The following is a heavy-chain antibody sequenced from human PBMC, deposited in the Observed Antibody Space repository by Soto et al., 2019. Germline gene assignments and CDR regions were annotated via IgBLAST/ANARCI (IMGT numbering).Heavy chain of an antibody. J-gene: IGHJ4*02. CDR1: GFNFGFFG. Sequence: GGSLRLSCAASGFNFGFFGMHWVRQAPGKGLEWVAFISGDGINTQYADSVRGRFTLSRDYSRKTMYLQMGSLRDEDTALYYCARGNLSFDFDSWGLGTLVTVSS. V-gene: IGHV3-30*03. CDR2: ISGDGINT. D-gene: IGHD1-26*01. CDR3: ARGNLSFDFDS.